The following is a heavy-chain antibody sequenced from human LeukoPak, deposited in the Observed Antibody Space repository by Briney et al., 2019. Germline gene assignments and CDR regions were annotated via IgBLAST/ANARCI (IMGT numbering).Heavy chain of an antibody. Sequence: PPGGSLRLSCAASGFTFSSYGMHWVRQAPGKGPEWVAVIWYDGSNKYYADSVKGRFTISRDNSKNTLYLQMNSLRAEDTAVYYYAKDNGRRGCFDYWGQGTLVTVSS. D-gene: IGHD2-8*01. V-gene: IGHV3-33*06. CDR3: AKDNGRRGCFDY. CDR1: GFTFSSYG. J-gene: IGHJ4*02. CDR2: IWYDGSNK.